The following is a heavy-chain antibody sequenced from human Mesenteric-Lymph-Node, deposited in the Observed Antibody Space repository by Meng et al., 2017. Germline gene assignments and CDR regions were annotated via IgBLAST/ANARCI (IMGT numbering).Heavy chain of an antibody. J-gene: IGHJ4*02. CDR2: IWYDGSNK. D-gene: IGHD3-3*01. V-gene: IGHV3-33*01. CDR3: ARDQYYDFWSGYYSTVPDY. Sequence: GESLKISCAASGFIFSSYGMHWVRQAPGKGLEWVAVIWYDGSNKYYADSVKGRFTISRDNSKNTLYLQMNSLRAEDTAVYYCARDQYYDFWSGYYSTVPDYWGQGTLVTVSS. CDR1: GFIFSSYG.